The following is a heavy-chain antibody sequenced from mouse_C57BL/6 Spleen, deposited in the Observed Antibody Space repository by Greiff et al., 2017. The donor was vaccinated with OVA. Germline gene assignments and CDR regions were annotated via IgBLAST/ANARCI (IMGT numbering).Heavy chain of an antibody. Sequence: QVQLQQSGAELVRPGTSVKLSCKASGYTFTSYWMHWVKQRPGQGLEWIGVIDPSDSYTNYNQKFKGKATLTVDTSSSTAYMQLSSLTSEDSAVYYCARPSLSFDYWGQGTTLTVSS. CDR1: GYTFTSYW. V-gene: IGHV1-59*01. CDR2: IDPSDSYT. J-gene: IGHJ2*01. CDR3: ARPSLSFDY.